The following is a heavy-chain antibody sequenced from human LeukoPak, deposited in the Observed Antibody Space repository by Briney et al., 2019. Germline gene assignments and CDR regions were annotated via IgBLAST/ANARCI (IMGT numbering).Heavy chain of an antibody. V-gene: IGHV1-46*01. D-gene: IGHD2-21*02. Sequence: GASVTVSCTASGYTFTSYYMHWVRQAPGQGLEWMGIINPSGGSTSYAQKFQGRVTMTRDTSTSTVYMELSSLRSEDTAVYYCARPVIAYCGGDCYSGYFDYWGQGTLVTVSS. CDR3: ARPVIAYCGGDCYSGYFDY. CDR1: GYTFTSYY. CDR2: INPSGGST. J-gene: IGHJ4*02.